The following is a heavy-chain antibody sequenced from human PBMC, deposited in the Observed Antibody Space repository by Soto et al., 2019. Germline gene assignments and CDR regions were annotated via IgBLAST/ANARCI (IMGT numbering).Heavy chain of an antibody. CDR2: ISYDGSNK. Sequence: VAVISYDGSNKYYADSVKGRFTISRDNSKNTLYLQMNSLRAEDTAVYYCAKEEQWLVRWYYGMDVWGQGTTVTVSS. J-gene: IGHJ6*02. D-gene: IGHD6-19*01. CDR3: AKEEQWLVRWYYGMDV. V-gene: IGHV3-30*18.